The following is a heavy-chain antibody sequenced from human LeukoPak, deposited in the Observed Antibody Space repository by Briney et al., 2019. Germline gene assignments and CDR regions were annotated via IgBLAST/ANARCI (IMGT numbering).Heavy chain of an antibody. V-gene: IGHV3-7*01. CDR3: AESLDY. CDR2: IKGDGSET. J-gene: IGHJ4*02. Sequence: GGSLRLSCAASGFTFGTSWMDWVRQAPGKGLEWVANIKGDGSETNYGDSAKGRFTISRDNPKNSLYLQMDSLRVEDTAIYYCAESLDYWGQGTLVTVSS. CDR1: GFTFGTSW.